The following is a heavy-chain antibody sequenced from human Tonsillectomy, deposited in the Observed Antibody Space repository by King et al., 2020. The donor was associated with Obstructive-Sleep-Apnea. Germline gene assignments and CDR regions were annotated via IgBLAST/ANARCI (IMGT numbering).Heavy chain of an antibody. CDR3: AKRGYDILTDDAFDI. J-gene: IGHJ3*02. CDR1: GFTFSSYA. V-gene: IGHV3-23*04. CDR2: ISGSGGST. Sequence: VQLVESGGGLVQPGGSLRLSCAASGFTFSSYAMSWFRQAPGKGLEWVSAISGSGGSTSYADPVKGRFTISRDNSKKTLYLQMNSLRAEDTAVYYCAKRGYDILTDDAFDIWGQGTMVTVSS. D-gene: IGHD3-9*01.